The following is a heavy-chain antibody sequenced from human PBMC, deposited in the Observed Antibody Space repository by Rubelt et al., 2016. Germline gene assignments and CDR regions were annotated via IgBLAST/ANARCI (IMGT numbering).Heavy chain of an antibody. Sequence: VRQAPGKGLKWVAVVSYDGTNKYYADSVKGRFTISRDNSKNTLYLQVNSLRVEDTAMYYCARGWDRFDPWGQGTLVTVSS. CDR2: VSYDGTNK. D-gene: IGHD1-26*01. V-gene: IGHV3-33*05. J-gene: IGHJ5*02. CDR3: ARGWDRFDP.